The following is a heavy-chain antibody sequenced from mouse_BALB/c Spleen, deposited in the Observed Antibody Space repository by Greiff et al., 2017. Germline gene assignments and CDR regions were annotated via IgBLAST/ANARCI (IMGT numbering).Heavy chain of an antibody. CDR3: ARAIYYDYDDAMDY. Sequence: EVQGVESGGGLVQPGGSLRLSCATSGFTFSDFYMEWVRQPPGKRLEWIAASRNKANDYTTEYSASVQGRFIVSRDTSQSILYLQMNALRAEDTAIYYCARAIYYDYDDAMDYWGQGTSVTVSS. CDR2: SRNKANDYTT. D-gene: IGHD2-4*01. V-gene: IGHV7-1*02. J-gene: IGHJ4*01. CDR1: GFTFSDFY.